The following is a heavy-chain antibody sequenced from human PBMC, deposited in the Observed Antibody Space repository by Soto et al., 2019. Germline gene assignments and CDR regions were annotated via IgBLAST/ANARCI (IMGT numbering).Heavy chain of an antibody. Sequence: QVHLVESGGGLVKPGGSLRLSCAASGFAFSDHYMTWIRQAPGKGLEWISFISGSGDTIHYADSVRGRFTISRDNGKNSLYLQMSTLRAEDTAVYYCFVIFFWGQGTMVTVSS. D-gene: IGHD3-16*02. J-gene: IGHJ3*01. CDR1: GFAFSDHY. V-gene: IGHV3-11*01. CDR3: FVIFF. CDR2: ISGSGDTI.